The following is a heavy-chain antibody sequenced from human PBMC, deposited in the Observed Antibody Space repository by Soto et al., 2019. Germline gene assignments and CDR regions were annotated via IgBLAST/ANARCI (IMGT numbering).Heavy chain of an antibody. D-gene: IGHD3-9*01. CDR1: GFTFSTYA. V-gene: IGHV3-30-3*01. J-gene: IGHJ4*02. Sequence: QVQLVESGGGVVQPGRSLRLSCTASGFTFSTYAFHWVRQAPGKGLEWVAVLSADENNKYYADSVKGRFTISRDNSKSTLYLQMNSMIAENTAVYYCARGRRILRYFDYLGQGCLVTVSS. CDR2: LSADENNK. CDR3: ARGRRILRYFDY.